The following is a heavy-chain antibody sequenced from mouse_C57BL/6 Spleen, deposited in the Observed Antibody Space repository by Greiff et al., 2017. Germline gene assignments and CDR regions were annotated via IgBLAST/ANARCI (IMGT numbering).Heavy chain of an antibody. CDR3: ASGGCYEVFDY. Sequence: QVQLQQSGAELVRPGASVKLSCKASGYTFTDYYINWVKQRPGQGLEWIARIYPGSGNTYYNEKFKGKATLTVEKSSSPAYMQRSSLTSEDSAVYFCASGGCYEVFDYWGQGATLTVSS. D-gene: IGHD1-1*02. CDR2: IYPGSGNT. CDR1: GYTFTDYY. V-gene: IGHV1-76*01. J-gene: IGHJ2*01.